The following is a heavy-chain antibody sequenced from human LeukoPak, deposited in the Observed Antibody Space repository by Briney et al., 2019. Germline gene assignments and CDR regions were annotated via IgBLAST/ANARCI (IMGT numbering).Heavy chain of an antibody. CDR2: ISSSSSYI. CDR1: GFTFSSYS. V-gene: IGHV3-21*01. CDR3: ARGGGNAGFDY. D-gene: IGHD4-23*01. Sequence: GGSLRLSCAASGFTFSSYSMNWVRQAPGKGLEWVSSISSSSSYIYYADSVKGRFTISRDNARNSLYLQMNSLRAEDTAVYYCARGGGNAGFDYWGQGTLVALSS. J-gene: IGHJ4*02.